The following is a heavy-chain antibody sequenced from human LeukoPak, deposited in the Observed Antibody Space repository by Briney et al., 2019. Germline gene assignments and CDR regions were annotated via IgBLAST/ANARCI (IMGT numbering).Heavy chain of an antibody. V-gene: IGHV3-74*01. J-gene: IGHJ6*04. CDR3: ARDCYYGSGSYLSYYYGMDV. CDR2: INSDGSST. CDR1: GFTFSSYW. Sequence: GGSLRLSCAASGFTFSSYWMHWVRHAPGKGLVWVSRINSDGSSTNYADSVKGRFTISRDNSKNTLYLQMHSLRAEDTAVYYCARDCYYGSGSYLSYYYGMDVWGKGTTVTVSS. D-gene: IGHD3-10*01.